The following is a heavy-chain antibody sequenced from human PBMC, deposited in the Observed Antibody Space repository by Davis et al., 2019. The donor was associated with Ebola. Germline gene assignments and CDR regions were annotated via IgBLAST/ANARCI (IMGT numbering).Heavy chain of an antibody. V-gene: IGHV3-23*01. J-gene: IGHJ4*02. CDR1: VITFSSYA. CDR3: ARARRPDYYDSSGYYYPGDY. D-gene: IGHD3-22*01. CDR2: ISGSGGST. Sequence: GGSLRLSCTDSVITFSSYAMTWVRQAPGKGLEWVSAISGSGGSTYYADSVKGRFTISRDNAKNTLYLQMNSLRAEDTAVYYCARARRPDYYDSSGYYYPGDYWGQGTLVTVSS.